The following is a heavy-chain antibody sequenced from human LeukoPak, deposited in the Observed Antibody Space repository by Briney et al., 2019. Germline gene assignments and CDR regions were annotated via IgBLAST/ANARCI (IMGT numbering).Heavy chain of an antibody. Sequence: SVKVSCKASGGTFSSYAISWVRQAPGQGLEWMGGIIPIFGTANYAQKFQGRVTITADESTSTAYMGLSSLRSEDTAVYYCARDGGDYPNWFDPWGQGTLVTVSS. CDR1: GGTFSSYA. J-gene: IGHJ5*02. CDR2: IIPIFGTA. V-gene: IGHV1-69*01. D-gene: IGHD4-17*01. CDR3: ARDGGDYPNWFDP.